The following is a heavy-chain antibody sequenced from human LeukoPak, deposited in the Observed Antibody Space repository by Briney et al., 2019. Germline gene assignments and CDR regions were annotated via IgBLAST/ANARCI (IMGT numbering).Heavy chain of an antibody. Sequence: ASVKVSCKASGYTFTSYDINWVRQAPGQGLEWMGGIIPIFGTANYAQKFQGRVTITADESTSTAYMELSSLRSEDTAVYYCASSGHGDYLNDAFDIWGQGTMVTVSS. V-gene: IGHV1-69*13. CDR3: ASSGHGDYLNDAFDI. CDR2: IIPIFGTA. J-gene: IGHJ3*02. CDR1: GYTFTSYD. D-gene: IGHD4-17*01.